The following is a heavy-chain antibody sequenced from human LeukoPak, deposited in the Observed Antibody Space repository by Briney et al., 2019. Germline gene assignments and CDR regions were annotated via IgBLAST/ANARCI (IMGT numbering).Heavy chain of an antibody. CDR3: VRHTTSGWYQVVY. V-gene: IGHV4-30-2*02. Sequence: SETLSLTCAVSGGSISSGGYSWSWIRQPPGKGLEWIGYIYHSGSTDHNPSLKSRVTISVDASKNQFSLKLTSVTAADAAVYYCVRHTTSGWYQVVYWGQGTLVTVSS. D-gene: IGHD6-19*01. J-gene: IGHJ4*02. CDR1: GGSISSGGYS. CDR2: IYHSGST.